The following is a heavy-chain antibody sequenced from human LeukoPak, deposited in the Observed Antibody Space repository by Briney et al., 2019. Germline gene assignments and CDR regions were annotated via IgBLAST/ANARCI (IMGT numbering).Heavy chain of an antibody. D-gene: IGHD3-10*01. J-gene: IGHJ6*03. CDR3: ARRLTFGGYYMDV. Sequence: PSETLSLTCTVSGGSISSSSYYWGWIRQPPGKGLEWIGSIYYSGSTYYNSSLKSRVTISVDTSKNQFSLKLSSVTAADTAVYYCARRLTFGGYYMDVWGKGTTVTVSS. CDR2: IYYSGST. V-gene: IGHV4-39*01. CDR1: GGSISSSSYY.